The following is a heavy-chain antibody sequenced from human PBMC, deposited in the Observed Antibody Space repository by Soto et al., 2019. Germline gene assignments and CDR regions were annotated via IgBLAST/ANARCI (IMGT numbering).Heavy chain of an antibody. CDR1: GDSVTSNSGA. V-gene: IGHV6-1*01. CDR2: TYSRSKWYY. Sequence: SQTLSLTCTISGDSVTSNSGAWNWIRQSPSRGLEWLGRTYSRSKWYYVYVPSVKSRITINPDTSKNQFSLHLNSVTPEDTAVDYCARAGEYDSWSVYTGQYYYYARDGWGQGTTVTVSS. D-gene: IGHD3-3*01. J-gene: IGHJ6*02. CDR3: ARAGEYDSWSVYTGQYYYYARDG.